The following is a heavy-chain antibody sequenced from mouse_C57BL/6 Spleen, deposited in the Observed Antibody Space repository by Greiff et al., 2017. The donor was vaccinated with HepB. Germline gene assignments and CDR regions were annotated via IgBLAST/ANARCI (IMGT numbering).Heavy chain of an antibody. CDR3: ARSAYDYDGDY. D-gene: IGHD2-4*01. Sequence: EVQLQQSGPELVKPGASVKISCKASGYTFTDYYMNWVKQSHGKSLEWIGDINPNNGGTSYNQKFKGKATLTVDKSSSTAYMELRSLTSEDSAVYYCARSAYDYDGDYWGQGTTLTVSS. J-gene: IGHJ2*01. V-gene: IGHV1-26*01. CDR2: INPNNGGT. CDR1: GYTFTDYY.